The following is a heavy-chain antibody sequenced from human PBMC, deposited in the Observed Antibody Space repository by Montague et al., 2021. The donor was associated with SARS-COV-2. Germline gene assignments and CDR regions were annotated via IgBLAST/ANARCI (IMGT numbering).Heavy chain of an antibody. J-gene: IGHJ2*01. CDR1: GDSISRYY. V-gene: IGHV4-4*07. Sequence: SETLSLTCSVSGDSISRYYWSWIRQSDGKGLEWIGRIYTGGYVNYNPAPQSRVSMSVDTSKSQVSLNVTSVTAADTAVYYCAGAIWHLDVWGRGTLVTVSS. CDR2: IYTGGYV. CDR3: AGAIWHLDV.